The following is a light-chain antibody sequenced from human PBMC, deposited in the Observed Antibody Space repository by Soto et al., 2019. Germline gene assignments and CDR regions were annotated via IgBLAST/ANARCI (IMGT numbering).Light chain of an antibody. J-gene: IGKJ4*01. CDR2: AAS. V-gene: IGKV1D-12*01. Sequence: DIQMTQSPFSVSASVGDRVTITCRASQGISRWLAWYQQKPGKAPKLLIYAASSLQSGVPSRFSGSGSGTDFTLTIDSLQPEDFATYYCQQAASFPLTLGGGTKVEIK. CDR3: QQAASFPLT. CDR1: QGISRW.